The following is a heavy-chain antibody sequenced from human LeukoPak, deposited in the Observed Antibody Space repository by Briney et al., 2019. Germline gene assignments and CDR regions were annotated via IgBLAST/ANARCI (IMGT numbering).Heavy chain of an antibody. CDR3: ASYSGSYSSDFDY. D-gene: IGHD1-26*01. V-gene: IGHV1-2*02. Sequence: ASVKVSCKPSGYTFTGYYMHWVRQAPGQGLEWMGWINPNSGGTNYAQKFQGRVTMTRDTSISTAYMDLSRLRSDDTAVYYCASYSGSYSSDFDYWGQGTLVTVSS. CDR1: GYTFTGYY. CDR2: INPNSGGT. J-gene: IGHJ4*02.